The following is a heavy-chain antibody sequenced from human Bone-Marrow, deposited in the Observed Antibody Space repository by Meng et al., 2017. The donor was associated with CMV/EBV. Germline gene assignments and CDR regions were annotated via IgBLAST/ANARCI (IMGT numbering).Heavy chain of an antibody. CDR3: AKVPQYYDFWSGSST. V-gene: IGHV3-30*18. CDR2: ISFDGSNI. D-gene: IGHD3-3*01. CDR1: GFTFSDSG. J-gene: IGHJ5*02. Sequence: GGSLRLSCAASGFTFSDSGMHWVRQAPGKGLEWVSVISFDGSNIHYADSVKGRFTISRDNSKNTLYLQMNSLRAEDTAVYYCAKVPQYYDFWSGSSTWGQGTLVTVSS.